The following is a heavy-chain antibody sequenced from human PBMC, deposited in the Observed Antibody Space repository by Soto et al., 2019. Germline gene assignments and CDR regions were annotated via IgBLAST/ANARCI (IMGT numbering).Heavy chain of an antibody. J-gene: IGHJ4*02. D-gene: IGHD6-19*01. CDR1: GYTFTSYG. CDR2: ISAYNGNT. Sequence: QVQLVQSGAEVKKPGASVKVSCKASGYTFTSYGVSWVRQAPGQGLEWMGWISAYNGNTNYAQKFQGRVTMTTDTSTSTVYMELRSLRSDDTAVYYCARDSSGWSNYCDYWGQGTLVTVSS. CDR3: ARDSSGWSNYCDY. V-gene: IGHV1-18*01.